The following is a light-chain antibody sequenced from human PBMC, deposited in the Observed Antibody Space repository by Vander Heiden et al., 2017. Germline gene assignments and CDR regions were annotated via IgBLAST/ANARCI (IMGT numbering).Light chain of an antibody. CDR3: APWDDSLNGYV. J-gene: IGLJ1*01. CDR2: NNG. Sequence: QSVLTQPPSVSVTPGQRVTVSCSGGTSNIGTNAVNWYQHLPGSAPKLLIYNNGQRPSGVPDRFSGSKSGTSASLAISGLQSEGEADYYCAPWDDSLNGYVFGTGTRVTVL. CDR1: TSNIGTNA. V-gene: IGLV1-44*01.